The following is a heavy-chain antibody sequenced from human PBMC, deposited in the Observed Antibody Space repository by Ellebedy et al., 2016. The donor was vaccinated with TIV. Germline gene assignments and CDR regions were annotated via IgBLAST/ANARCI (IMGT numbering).Heavy chain of an antibody. J-gene: IGHJ5*02. CDR1: GGSINNYY. CDR3: ARVRFSPGWFDP. Sequence: PSETLSLTCTVSGGSINNYYWNWIRQPAGKGLEWIGRLYTGGIATYNPSLTGRVTIPVDTSKNQVSLKLNSVTAADTAVYYCARVRFSPGWFDPWGQGTLVTVSS. V-gene: IGHV4-4*07. CDR2: LYTGGIA.